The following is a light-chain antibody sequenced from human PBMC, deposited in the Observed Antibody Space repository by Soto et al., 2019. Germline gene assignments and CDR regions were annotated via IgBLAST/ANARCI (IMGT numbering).Light chain of an antibody. CDR1: QSVSSSY. CDR3: QQYGSSPRT. CDR2: GAS. Sequence: EIVLTQSPGTLSLSPGERATLSCRASQSVSSSYLAWYQQKPGQAPRLLNYGASSKATGIPDRFSGSGSGTDFTLTISRLEPEDFALYYCQQYGSSPRTFGQGTKVEIK. V-gene: IGKV3-20*01. J-gene: IGKJ1*01.